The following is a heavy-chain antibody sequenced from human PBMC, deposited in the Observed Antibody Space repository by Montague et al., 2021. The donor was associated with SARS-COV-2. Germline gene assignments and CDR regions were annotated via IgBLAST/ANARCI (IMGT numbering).Heavy chain of an antibody. J-gene: IGHJ6*02. CDR1: GGSITSYY. V-gene: IGHV4-4*07. D-gene: IGHD1-1*01. Sequence: SETLSLTCTVSGGSITSYYWSWIRQPAGKGLECIGLIYTCGSTNXNPSLKSRVTMSVDTSRKQFSLTMTSMTASDTALYFCASAPVGGPWNACMDVWGQGTMVTVSS. CDR3: ASAPVGGPWNACMDV. CDR2: IYTCGST.